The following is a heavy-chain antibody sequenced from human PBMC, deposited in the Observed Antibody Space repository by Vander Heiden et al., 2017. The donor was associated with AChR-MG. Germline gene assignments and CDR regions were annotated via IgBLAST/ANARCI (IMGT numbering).Heavy chain of an antibody. CDR2: ISSSSSYI. D-gene: IGHD6-19*01. CDR3: ARDNGRGYSSGWYGTSGGQ. J-gene: IGHJ4*02. V-gene: IGHV3-21*01. CDR1: GFPFSSYS. Sequence: EVQLVESGGGLVKPGGSLRLSCAASGFPFSSYSMNWVRQAPGKGLEWVSSISSSSSYIYYADSVKGRFTISRDNAKNSLYLQMNSLRAEDTAVYYCARDNGRGYSSGWYGTSGGQWGQGTLVTVSS.